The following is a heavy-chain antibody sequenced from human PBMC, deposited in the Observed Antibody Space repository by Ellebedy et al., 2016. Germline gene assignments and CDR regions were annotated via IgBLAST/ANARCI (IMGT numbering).Heavy chain of an antibody. D-gene: IGHD6-19*01. CDR1: GYSFTSYW. CDR3: ARHSSGWDFDY. J-gene: IGHJ4*02. CDR2: IDPSDSYT. V-gene: IGHV5-10-1*01. Sequence: GGSLRLXXKGSGYSFTSYWISWVRQMPGKGLEWMGRIDPSDSYTNYSPSFQGHVTISADKSISTAYLQWSSLKASDTAMYYCARHSSGWDFDYWGQGTLVTVSS.